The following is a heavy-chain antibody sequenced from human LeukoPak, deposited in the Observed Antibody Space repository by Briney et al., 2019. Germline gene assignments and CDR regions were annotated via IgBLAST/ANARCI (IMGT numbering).Heavy chain of an antibody. V-gene: IGHV4-39*07. CDR3: AIVSIATPYYYYGMDV. J-gene: IGHJ6*02. CDR1: GGSISSSSYY. Sequence: PSETLSLTCTVSGGSISSSSYYWGWIRQPPGKGLEWIGSIYYSGSTYYNPSLKSRVTISVDTSKNQFSLKLSSVTAADTAVYYCAIVSIATPYYYYGMDVWGQGTTVTVSS. CDR2: IYYSGST. D-gene: IGHD6-6*01.